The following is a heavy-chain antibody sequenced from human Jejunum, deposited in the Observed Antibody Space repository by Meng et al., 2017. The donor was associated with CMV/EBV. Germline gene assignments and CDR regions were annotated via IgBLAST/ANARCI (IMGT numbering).Heavy chain of an antibody. CDR1: YTFTDYA. CDR3: ARPRGYCSDARCYPDY. V-gene: IGHV7-4-1*02. Sequence: YTFTDYAMNWVRQAPGQGLEWMGWINTDTGNPSYAQGFAGRFVFSLDSSVRTAYLQISSLKTEDTAVYYCARPRGYCSDARCYPDYLGQGTLVTVSS. CDR2: INTDTGNP. D-gene: IGHD2-15*01. J-gene: IGHJ4*02.